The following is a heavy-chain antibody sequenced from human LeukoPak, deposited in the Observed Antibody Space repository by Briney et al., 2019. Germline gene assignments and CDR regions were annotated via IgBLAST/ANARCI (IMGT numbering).Heavy chain of an antibody. CDR1: GYTFSGYY. V-gene: IGHV1-2*02. CDR3: ATNSRLDH. Sequence: ASVKVSCKTSGYTFSGYYMHWVRQAPGQGLEWMGWINPNNGVAIYAQKFQGRVTMTRDTSISTFYMELGTMRSDDTAVYYCATNSRLDHWGQGTLVTVSS. D-gene: IGHD4-11*01. J-gene: IGHJ4*02. CDR2: INPNNGVA.